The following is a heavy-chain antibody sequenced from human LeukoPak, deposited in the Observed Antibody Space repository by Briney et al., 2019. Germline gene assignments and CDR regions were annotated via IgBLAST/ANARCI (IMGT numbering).Heavy chain of an antibody. CDR3: ARDPDGCSGGSCYPYNWFDP. D-gene: IGHD2-15*01. V-gene: IGHV3-33*01. Sequence: GGSLRLSCAASGFTFSSYGMHWVRQAPGKGLEWVAVIWDDGSNKYHADSVKGRFTISRDNSKNTLYLQMNSLRAEDTAVYYCARDPDGCSGGSCYPYNWFDPWGQGTLVTVSS. J-gene: IGHJ5*02. CDR1: GFTFSSYG. CDR2: IWDDGSNK.